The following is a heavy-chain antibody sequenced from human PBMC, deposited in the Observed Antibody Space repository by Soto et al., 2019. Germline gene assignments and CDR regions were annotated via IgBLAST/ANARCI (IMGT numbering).Heavy chain of an antibody. CDR2: IYSGGST. V-gene: IGHV3-53*02. J-gene: IGHJ6*02. D-gene: IGHD5-18*01. CDR3: ARYSYGEDYYYYGMDV. CDR1: GFTVSSNY. Sequence: EVQLVETGGGLIQPGGSLRLFCAASGFTVSSNYMSWVRQAPGKGLEWVSVIYSGGSTYYADSVKGRFTISRDNSKNTLYLQMNSLRAEDTAVYYCARYSYGEDYYYYGMDVWGQGTTVTVSS.